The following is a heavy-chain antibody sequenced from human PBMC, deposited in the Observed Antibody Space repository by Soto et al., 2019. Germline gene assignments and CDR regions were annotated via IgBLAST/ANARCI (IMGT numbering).Heavy chain of an antibody. V-gene: IGHV4-4*07. CDR1: GGSISSYY. D-gene: IGHD6-13*01. CDR2: IYTSGST. CDR3: ARGKGIAAAGPWWFDP. Sequence: SETLSLTCTVSGGSISSYYWIWIRQPAGKGLEWIGRIYTSGSTNYNPSLKSRVTMSVDTSKNQFSLKLSSVTAADTAVYYCARGKGIAAAGPWWFDPWGQGTLVTVSS. J-gene: IGHJ5*02.